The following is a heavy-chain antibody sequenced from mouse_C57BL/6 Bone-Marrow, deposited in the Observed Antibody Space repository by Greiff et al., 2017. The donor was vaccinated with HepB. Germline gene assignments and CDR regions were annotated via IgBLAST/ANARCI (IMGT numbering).Heavy chain of an antibody. J-gene: IGHJ3*01. V-gene: IGHV5-6*02. CDR1: GFTFSSYG. CDR3: ARQGKNAY. CDR2: ISSGGSYT. Sequence: DVKLVESGGDLVKPGGSLKLSCAASGFTFSSYGMSWVRQTPDKRLEWVATISSGGSYTYYPDSVKGRFTISRDNAKNTLYLQMSSLKSEDTAMYYCARQGKNAYWGQGTLVTVSA.